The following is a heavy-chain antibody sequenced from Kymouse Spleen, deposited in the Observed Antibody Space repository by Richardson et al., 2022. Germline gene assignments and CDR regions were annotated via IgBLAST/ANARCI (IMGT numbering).Heavy chain of an antibody. V-gene: IGHV3-33*01. CDR2: IWYDGSNK. Sequence: QVQLVESGGGVVQPGRSLRLSCAASGFTFSSYGMHWVRQAPGKGLEWVAVIWYDGSNKYYADSVKGRFTISRDNSKNTLYLQMNSLRAEDTAVYYCARDRYSSSSGYYFDYWGQGTLVTVSS. CDR1: GFTFSSYG. J-gene: IGHJ4*02. CDR3: ARDRYSSSSGYYFDY. D-gene: IGHD6-6*01.